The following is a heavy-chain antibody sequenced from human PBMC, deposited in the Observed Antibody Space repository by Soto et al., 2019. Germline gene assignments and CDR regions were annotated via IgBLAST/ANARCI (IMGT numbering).Heavy chain of an antibody. D-gene: IGHD3-3*01. Sequence: QLQLQESGPGLVKPSETLSLTCNASGGSISSSPYAWGWIRQSPGKGLEWIGTIDYSGTIYYNPSLKSRITISVDPSKNQISLRLSSVTAADTAVYYCARHVHNQGYEYYFDSWGQGTLVTVSS. CDR2: IDYSGTI. CDR3: ARHVHNQGYEYYFDS. V-gene: IGHV4-39*01. J-gene: IGHJ4*02. CDR1: GGSISSSPYA.